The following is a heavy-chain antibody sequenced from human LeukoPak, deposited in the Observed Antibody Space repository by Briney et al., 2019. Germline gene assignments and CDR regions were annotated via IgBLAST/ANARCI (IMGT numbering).Heavy chain of an antibody. CDR2: ISSSSNHI. CDR3: ASRHCSGGGCYFAGADPFDY. D-gene: IGHD2-15*01. J-gene: IGHJ4*02. CDR1: GFIFSSYN. V-gene: IGHV3-21*06. Sequence: GGSLRLSCAASGFIFSSYNMNWVRQAPGKGLEWVSSISSSSNHIFYADSVKGRFTISRDNVKNSLYLQMNSLRAEDTAVYFCASRHCSGGGCYFAGADPFDYWGQGTLVTVSS.